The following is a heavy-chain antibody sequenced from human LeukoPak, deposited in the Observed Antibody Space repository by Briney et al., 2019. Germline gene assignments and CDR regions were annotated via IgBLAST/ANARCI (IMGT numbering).Heavy chain of an antibody. CDR1: GFTVSSNY. J-gene: IGHJ4*02. V-gene: IGHV3-66*01. D-gene: IGHD3-10*01. CDR3: ARGITMVRGVPFDY. CDR2: IYSGGST. Sequence: QTGGSLRLSCAASGFTVSSNYMSWVRQAPGKGLEWVSVIYSGGSTYYADSVKGRFTISRDNSKNTLYLQMNSLRAEDTAVYYCARGITMVRGVPFDYWGQGTLVTVSS.